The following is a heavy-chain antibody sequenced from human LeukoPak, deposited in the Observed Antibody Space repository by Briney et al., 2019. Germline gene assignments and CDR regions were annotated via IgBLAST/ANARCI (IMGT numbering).Heavy chain of an antibody. J-gene: IGHJ5*02. CDR1: GFTFSSYS. CDR3: ARGEGYSSSWYRVSNPPNWFDP. D-gene: IGHD6-13*01. V-gene: IGHV3-21*01. Sequence: GGSLRLSCAASGFTFSSYSMNWVRQAPGKGLEWVSSISSSSSYIYYADSVKGRFTISRDNAKNSLYLQMNSLRAEDTAVYYCARGEGYSSSWYRVSNPPNWFDPWGQGTLVTVSS. CDR2: ISSSSSYI.